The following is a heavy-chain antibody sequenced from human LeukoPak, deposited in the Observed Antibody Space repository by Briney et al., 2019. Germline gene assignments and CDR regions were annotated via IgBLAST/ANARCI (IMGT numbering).Heavy chain of an antibody. Sequence: GGSLRLSCAASGFTFSSYWMSWVRQAPGKGLEWVANIKQDGSGKYYVDSVKGRFTISRDNAKNSLYLQMNSLRAEDTAVYYCAELGITMIGGVWGKGTTVTISS. V-gene: IGHV3-7*01. J-gene: IGHJ6*04. CDR3: AELGITMIGGV. CDR1: GFTFSSYW. CDR2: IKQDGSGK. D-gene: IGHD3-10*02.